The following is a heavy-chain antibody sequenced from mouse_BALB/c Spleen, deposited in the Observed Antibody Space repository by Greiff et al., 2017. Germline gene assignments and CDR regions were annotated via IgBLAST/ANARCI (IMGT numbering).Heavy chain of an antibody. J-gene: IGHJ4*01. CDR3: TRDYGIRYGYAMDY. Sequence: QVHVKQSGAELVKPGASVKLSCKASGYTFTSYYMYWVKQRPGQGLEWIGEINPSNGGTNFNEKFKSKATLTVDKSSSTAYMQLSSLTSEDSAVSYCTRDYGIRYGYAMDYWGQGTSVTVSS. V-gene: IGHV1S81*02. CDR2: INPSNGGT. D-gene: IGHD1-1*01. CDR1: GYTFTSYY.